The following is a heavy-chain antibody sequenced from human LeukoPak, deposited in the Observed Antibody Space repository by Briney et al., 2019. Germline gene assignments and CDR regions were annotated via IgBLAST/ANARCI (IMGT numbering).Heavy chain of an antibody. CDR3: ARGGLYYDFWSGYYF. CDR2: INHSGST. D-gene: IGHD3-3*01. J-gene: IGHJ4*02. CDR1: GVSFSGYY. V-gene: IGHV4-34*01. Sequence: PSETLSLTCAVYGVSFSGYYWSWIRQPPGKGLEWIGEINHSGSTNYNPSLKSRVTISVDTSKNQFSLKLSSVTAADTAVYYCARGGLYYDFWSGYYFWGQGTLVTVSS.